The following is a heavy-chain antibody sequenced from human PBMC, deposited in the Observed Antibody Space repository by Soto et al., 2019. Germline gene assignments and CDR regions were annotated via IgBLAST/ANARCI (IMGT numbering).Heavy chain of an antibody. CDR1: GGCFSGYY. J-gene: IGHJ4*02. CDR2: INHSGST. CDR3: ARFLDPGTTSAAVDC. V-gene: IGHV4-34*01. Sequence: SETLSLTCAVYGGCFSGYYWSWIRQPPGKGLEWIGEINHSGSTNYNPSLKSRVTISVDTSRNQFSLKMSSVTAADTAVYYCARFLDPGTTSAAVDCWGQGTLVTVSS. D-gene: IGHD1-7*01.